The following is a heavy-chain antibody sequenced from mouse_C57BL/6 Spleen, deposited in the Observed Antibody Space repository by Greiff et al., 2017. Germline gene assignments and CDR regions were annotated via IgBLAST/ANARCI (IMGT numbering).Heavy chain of an antibody. V-gene: IGHV1-50*01. D-gene: IGHD3-2*02. CDR2: IDPSDSYT. Sequence: QVQLQQPGAELVKPGASVKLSCKASGYTFTSYWMQWVKQRPGQGLEWIGEIDPSDSYTNYNQKFKGKATLTVDTSSSTAYMQLSSLTSEDSAVYYCARPYSSGYSYVDYWGQGTTLTVSS. J-gene: IGHJ2*01. CDR1: GYTFTSYW. CDR3: ARPYSSGYSYVDY.